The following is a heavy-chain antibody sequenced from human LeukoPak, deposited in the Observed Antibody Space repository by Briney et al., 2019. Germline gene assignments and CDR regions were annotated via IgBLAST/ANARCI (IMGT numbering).Heavy chain of an antibody. Sequence: GGSLRLSCAASGFSFDDYAMHWARQTPGKGLEWVSGISWNSGSIAYADSVKGRFTISRDNSKNTLYLQMNSLRAEDTAVYYCARVLGEWSPRYYYMDVWGKGTTVTISS. CDR2: ISWNSGSI. J-gene: IGHJ6*03. CDR3: ARVLGEWSPRYYYMDV. CDR1: GFSFDDYA. D-gene: IGHD3-3*01. V-gene: IGHV3-9*01.